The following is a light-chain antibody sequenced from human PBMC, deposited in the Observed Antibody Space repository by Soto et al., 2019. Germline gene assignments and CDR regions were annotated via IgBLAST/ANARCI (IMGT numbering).Light chain of an antibody. V-gene: IGLV2-14*01. J-gene: IGLJ1*01. CDR2: DVS. Sequence: QSALTQPASVSGSPGQSITISCTGTSSDVGGYNYVCWYQQHPGKAPKLVISDVSNRPSGVSDRFSGSKSGNTASLSISVLQAEDEADYYCSSYTSSSSYVFGTGTKVTVL. CDR1: SSDVGGYNY. CDR3: SSYTSSSSYV.